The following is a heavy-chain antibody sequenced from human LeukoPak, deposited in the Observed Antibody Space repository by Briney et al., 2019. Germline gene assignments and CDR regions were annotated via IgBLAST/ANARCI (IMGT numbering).Heavy chain of an antibody. V-gene: IGHV3-21*01. CDR1: GFTFNSYS. CDR2: ISSSSSYI. D-gene: IGHD3-9*01. Sequence: GGSLRLSCAASGFTFNSYSMNWVRQAPGKGLEWVSSISSSSSYIYYADSVKGRFTISRNNAKNSLYLQMNSLRAEDTAVYYCARAFYDFLTGYPAYFDYWDQGTLVTVSS. J-gene: IGHJ4*02. CDR3: ARAFYDFLTGYPAYFDY.